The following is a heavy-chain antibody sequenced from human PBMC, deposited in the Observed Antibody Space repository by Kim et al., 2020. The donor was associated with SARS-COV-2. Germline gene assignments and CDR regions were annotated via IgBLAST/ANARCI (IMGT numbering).Heavy chain of an antibody. V-gene: IGHV3-48*03. D-gene: IGHD5-18*01. Sequence: YYADSVKGRCTICRDNAKNSLYLQMNSLRAEDTAVYYCAIDTAMDGGMDVWGQGATVTVSS. CDR3: AIDTAMDGGMDV. J-gene: IGHJ6*02.